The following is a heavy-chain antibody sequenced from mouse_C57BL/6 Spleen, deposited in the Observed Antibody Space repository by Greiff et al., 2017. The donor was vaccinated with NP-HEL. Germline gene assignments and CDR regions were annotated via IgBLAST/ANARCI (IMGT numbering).Heavy chain of an antibody. J-gene: IGHJ1*03. CDR1: GYTFTSYW. CDR2: IHPNTGGT. CDR3: SSPSYGSSHWYFDF. D-gene: IGHD1-1*01. Sequence: VQLQQPGAELVKPGASVKLSCKASGYTFTSYWMHWVKQRPGQGLEWIGMIHPNTGGTNYNEKFKSKATLTVDKSSSTAYMQLSSLTSEDSAVYYCSSPSYGSSHWYFDFWGTGTTVTVSS. V-gene: IGHV1-64*01.